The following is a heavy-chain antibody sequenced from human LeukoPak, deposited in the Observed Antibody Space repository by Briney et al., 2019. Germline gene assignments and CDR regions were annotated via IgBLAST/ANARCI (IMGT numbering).Heavy chain of an antibody. D-gene: IGHD5-18*01. J-gene: IGHJ4*02. V-gene: IGHV4-30-4*08. CDR2: IYYSGST. Sequence: SQTLSLTCTVSGGSISSGDYYWSWIRQPPGKGLGWIGYIYYSGSTYYNPSLKSRVTISVDTSKNQFSLKLSSVTAADTAVYYCARAALQLWLHPDYWGQGTLVTVSS. CDR3: ARAALQLWLHPDY. CDR1: GGSISSGDYY.